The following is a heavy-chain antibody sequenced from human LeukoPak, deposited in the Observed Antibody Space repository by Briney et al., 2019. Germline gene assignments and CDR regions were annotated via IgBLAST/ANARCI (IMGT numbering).Heavy chain of an antibody. CDR2: IYYSGST. CDR1: GGSISSYY. V-gene: IGHV4-59*08. J-gene: IGHJ5*02. D-gene: IGHD2-2*01. CDR3: ARHGGYCSSTSCGSQNWFDP. Sequence: PSETLSLTCTVSGGSISSYYWSWVRQPPGKGLEWIGYIYYSGSTTYNPSSKSRVTISVDTSKNQFSLKLSSVTAADTAVYYCARHGGYCSSTSCGSQNWFDPWGQGTLVTVSS.